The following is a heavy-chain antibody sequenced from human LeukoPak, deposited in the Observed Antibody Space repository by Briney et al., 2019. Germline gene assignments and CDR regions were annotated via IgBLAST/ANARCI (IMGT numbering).Heavy chain of an antibody. D-gene: IGHD5-18*01. CDR2: TYYRSKWYN. CDR1: GESVSSNSAA. CDR3: ARGSGYRFDY. Sequence: SQTLSLTCAISGESVSSNSAAWTWIRQSPSRGLEWLGRTYYRSKWYNDYAVSVKSRIAINPDTSKNHFSLQLNSVTPEDTAVYYCARGSGYRFDYWGQGTLVTVSS. V-gene: IGHV6-1*01. J-gene: IGHJ4*02.